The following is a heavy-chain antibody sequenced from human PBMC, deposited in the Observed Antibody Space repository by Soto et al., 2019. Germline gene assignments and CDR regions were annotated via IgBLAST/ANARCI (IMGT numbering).Heavy chain of an antibody. Sequence: GASVKVSCKASGYTFTGYYMHWVRQALGQGLEWMGWINPNSGGTNYAQKFQGWVTMTRDTSISTAYMELSRLRSDDTAVYYCARDRAMTFYYDILTGYHDAFDIWGQGTMVTVSS. D-gene: IGHD3-9*01. CDR3: ARDRAMTFYYDILTGYHDAFDI. V-gene: IGHV1-2*04. CDR2: INPNSGGT. J-gene: IGHJ3*02. CDR1: GYTFTGYY.